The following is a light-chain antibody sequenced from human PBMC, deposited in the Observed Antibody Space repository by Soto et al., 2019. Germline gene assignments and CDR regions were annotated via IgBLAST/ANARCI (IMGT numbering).Light chain of an antibody. CDR3: SAFTSSDTDV. CDR1: SSDVGFSNF. CDR2: DVS. Sequence: QSALTQPASVSGSPGQSITISCTGTSSDVGFSNFVYWYQQHPGNAPKLITSDVSNRPSGVSNRFSGSKFGNTASLTISGLQVEDEADYYCSAFTSSDTDVFGTGTKLTVL. J-gene: IGLJ1*01. V-gene: IGLV2-14*03.